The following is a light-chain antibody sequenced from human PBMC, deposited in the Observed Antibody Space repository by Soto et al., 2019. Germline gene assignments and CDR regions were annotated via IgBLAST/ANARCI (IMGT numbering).Light chain of an antibody. CDR2: TVS. V-gene: IGKV2-40*01. CDR1: QSLLDTNDGNTY. J-gene: IGKJ2*01. CDR3: LQRTQSPYT. Sequence: DIVMTQTPLFLPVTPGEPASISCRSTQSLLDTNDGNTYLDWYLQKPGQSPQLLIYTVSYRASGVTDRFSGSGSGTDFTLKISRVEAEDVGVYYCLQRTQSPYTFGQGTKLDFK.